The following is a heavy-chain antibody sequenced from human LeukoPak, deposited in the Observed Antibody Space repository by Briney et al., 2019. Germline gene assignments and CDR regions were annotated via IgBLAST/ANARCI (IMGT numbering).Heavy chain of an antibody. CDR3: ARLTRLSTSPDRYYLDY. CDR2: SSYSGRA. Sequence: SETLSLTCTVSGASITSGAYYWTWIRQHPGEGLEWIGYSSYSGRAYYNPSLKSRVTISVDTSKSQFSRKLSSVTAADTAVYYCARLTRLSTSPDRYYLDYWGQGTLVTVSS. CDR1: GASITSGAYY. J-gene: IGHJ4*02. D-gene: IGHD6-6*01. V-gene: IGHV4-31*03.